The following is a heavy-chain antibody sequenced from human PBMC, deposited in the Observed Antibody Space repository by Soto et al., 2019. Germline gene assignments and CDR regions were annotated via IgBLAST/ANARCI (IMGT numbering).Heavy chain of an antibody. V-gene: IGHV3-48*02. D-gene: IGHD2-21*02. J-gene: IGHJ4*02. CDR1: GFTFSTYP. Sequence: EVQLVESGGGLVQPGGSLRLSCAASGFTFSTYPMNWVRQAPGKGLEWVSNIRPSSESMSYADSVKGRFTVSRDNAKNSLSLQMNSLTDDDTAVYYCARASDFAFDYWGQGTLVTVSS. CDR2: IRPSSESM. CDR3: ARASDFAFDY.